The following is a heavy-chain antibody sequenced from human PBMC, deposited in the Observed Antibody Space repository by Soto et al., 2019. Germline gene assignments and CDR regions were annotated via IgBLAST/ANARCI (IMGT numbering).Heavy chain of an antibody. CDR3: AKDGGGFGEFIDY. Sequence: EVQLLESGGGLVQPGGSLRLSCAASRFTFSSYAMSWVRQAPGKGLEWVSAISGSGGSTYYADSVKGRFTISRDNSKNTLYLQMNSLRAEDTAVYYCAKDGGGFGEFIDYWGQGPLVTVSS. CDR1: RFTFSSYA. V-gene: IGHV3-23*01. J-gene: IGHJ4*02. CDR2: ISGSGGST. D-gene: IGHD3-10*01.